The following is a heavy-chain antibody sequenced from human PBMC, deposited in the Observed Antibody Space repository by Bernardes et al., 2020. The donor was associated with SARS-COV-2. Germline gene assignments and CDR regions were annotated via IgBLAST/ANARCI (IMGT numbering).Heavy chain of an antibody. CDR3: AKGGRGWFFAF. J-gene: IGHJ2*01. CDR2: IISNGVST. V-gene: IGHV3-23*01. D-gene: IGHD3-3*01. Sequence: GGSLRLSCAASGFAFGSYAINWVRQAPGKGLEWVSSIISNGVSTYHADPVKGRFTISRDNSKYTLYLQMNSLRPADTAVYYCAKGGRGWFFAFWGRGTLVTVSS. CDR1: GFAFGSYA.